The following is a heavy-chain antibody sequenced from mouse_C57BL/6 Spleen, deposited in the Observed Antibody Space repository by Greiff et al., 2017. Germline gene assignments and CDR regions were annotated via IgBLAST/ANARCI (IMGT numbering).Heavy chain of an antibody. Sequence: EVMLVESGGGLVKPGGSLKLSCAASGFTFSDYGMHWVRQAPEKGLEWVAYISSGSSTIYYADTVKGRFTISRDNAKNTLFLQMTSLRSEDTAMYYCARGDYGRWYFDVWGTGTTVTVSS. CDR2: ISSGSSTI. D-gene: IGHD1-1*01. CDR3: ARGDYGRWYFDV. V-gene: IGHV5-17*01. J-gene: IGHJ1*03. CDR1: GFTFSDYG.